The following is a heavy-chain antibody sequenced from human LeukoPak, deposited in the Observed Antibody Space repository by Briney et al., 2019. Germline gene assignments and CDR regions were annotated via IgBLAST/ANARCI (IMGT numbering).Heavy chain of an antibody. V-gene: IGHV1-46*01. CDR2: INPSGGST. J-gene: IGHJ3*02. CDR3: ARADHNWNDAFDI. CDR1: GYTFTSYD. D-gene: IGHD1-20*01. Sequence: GSSVKVSFKSSGYTFTSYDINWVRQAPGQGLDWMGIINPSGGSTSSAQKFQGRVTMTRDTSTSTVYMELSSLRSEDTDVYYCARADHNWNDAFDIWGQGTMVTVSS.